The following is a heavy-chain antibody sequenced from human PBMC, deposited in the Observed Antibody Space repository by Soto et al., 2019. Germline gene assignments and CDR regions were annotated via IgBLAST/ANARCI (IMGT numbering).Heavy chain of an antibody. CDR1: GFTFSDSV. V-gene: IGHV3-23*01. Sequence: GGSLRLSCVGSGFTFSDSVIAWVRQAPGKGLEWLSVMSGDGRTRYALSVTGRFTISRDNSKNTLYLQMRSLRAEDAAAYYCVKWHTSNFDSLPFTGFDFWGQGTQVTVSS. J-gene: IGHJ4*02. D-gene: IGHD3-22*01. CDR3: VKWHTSNFDSLPFTGFDF. CDR2: MSGDGRT.